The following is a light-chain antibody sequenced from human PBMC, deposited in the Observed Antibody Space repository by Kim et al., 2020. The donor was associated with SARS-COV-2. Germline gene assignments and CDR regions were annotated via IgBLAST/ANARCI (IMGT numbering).Light chain of an antibody. V-gene: IGKV1-17*01. CDR3: LQHSTYPIT. CDR2: GAS. CDR1: QDIRND. J-gene: IGKJ5*01. Sequence: ASVRDRVTITCRARQDIRNDLGWYQQNPGRAPKRLIYGASSLQSGVPSRFSGSGSGTEFTLTITSVQPEDFATYFCLQHSTYPITFGQGTRLEIK.